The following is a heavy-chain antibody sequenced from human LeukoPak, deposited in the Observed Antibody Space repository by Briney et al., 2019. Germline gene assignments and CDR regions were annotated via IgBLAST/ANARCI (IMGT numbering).Heavy chain of an antibody. D-gene: IGHD2-15*01. V-gene: IGHV3-30*02. Sequence: GGSLRLSCAASGFTFSSYGMHWVRQAPGKGLEWVAFIRYDGSNKYYADSVKGRFTISRDNSKNTLYLQMNSLRAEDTAVYYCAKADVVVAARQYYYYMDVWGKGTTVTISS. CDR3: AKADVVVAARQYYYYMDV. CDR1: GFTFSSYG. CDR2: IRYDGSNK. J-gene: IGHJ6*03.